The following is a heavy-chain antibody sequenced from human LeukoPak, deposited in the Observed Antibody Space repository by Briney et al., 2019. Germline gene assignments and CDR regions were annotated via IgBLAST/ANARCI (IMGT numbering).Heavy chain of an antibody. CDR1: GGTFSSYA. CDR3: AREGPLYSSSRPADLDY. Sequence: ASVKVSCKASGGTFSSYAISWVRQAPGQGLEWMGRIIPILGIASYAQKFQGRVTITADKSTSTAYMELSSLRSEDTAVYYCAREGPLYSSSRPADLDYWGQGTLVTVSS. CDR2: IIPILGIA. V-gene: IGHV1-69*04. J-gene: IGHJ4*02. D-gene: IGHD6-13*01.